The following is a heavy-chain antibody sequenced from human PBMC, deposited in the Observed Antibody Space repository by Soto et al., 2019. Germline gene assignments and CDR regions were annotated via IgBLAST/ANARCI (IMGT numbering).Heavy chain of an antibody. D-gene: IGHD6-19*01. CDR1: GFTLNSCA. CDR3: AKNAGDLNNGGWSALGY. Sequence: EVQLLESGGDLVQPGGSLRLSCAASGFTLNSCAMTWVRQAPGKGLEWVSVISGSGGTTHYADSVKGRFTVSRDNSKNTVSLQMNSLRAEDTAVYYCAKNAGDLNNGGWSALGYWGQGTLVTVSS. CDR2: ISGSGGTT. J-gene: IGHJ4*02. V-gene: IGHV3-23*01.